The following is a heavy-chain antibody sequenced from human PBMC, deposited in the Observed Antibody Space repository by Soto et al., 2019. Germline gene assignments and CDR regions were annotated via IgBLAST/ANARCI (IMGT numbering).Heavy chain of an antibody. CDR2: IYYAGKT. Sequence: SETLSLTCSVSGDYIHVGGYYWTWIRQRPGKGLEWMGYIYYAGKTYYNPSLESRLTMSVDRSKNQFSLRLTSVTAADTAVYFCGRDLTSNANCIDPWGQGTLVTVSS. CDR3: GRDLTSNANCIDP. D-gene: IGHD2-2*01. V-gene: IGHV4-30-4*01. CDR1: GDYIHVGGYY. J-gene: IGHJ5*02.